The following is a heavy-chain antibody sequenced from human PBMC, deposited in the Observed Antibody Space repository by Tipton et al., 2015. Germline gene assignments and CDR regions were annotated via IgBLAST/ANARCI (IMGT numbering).Heavy chain of an antibody. CDR3: TTTQGY. Sequence: TLSLTCAVYGGSFSGYYWNWIRQPPGKGLEWIGEINHSGRPNYTPSLKSRVTISVDTSKHHFSLKLSSVTAADTAVYYCTTTQGYWGQGILVTVSS. J-gene: IGHJ4*02. CDR2: INHSGRP. D-gene: IGHD2-15*01. V-gene: IGHV4-34*01. CDR1: GGSFSGYY.